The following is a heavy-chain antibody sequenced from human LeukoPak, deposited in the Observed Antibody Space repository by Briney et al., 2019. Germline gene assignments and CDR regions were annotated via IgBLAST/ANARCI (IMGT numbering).Heavy chain of an antibody. CDR3: ARLYSSGAFDI. CDR2: IYYSGST. Sequence: KTSETLSLTCAVYGGSFSGYYWSWIRQPPGKGLEWIGYIYYSGSTNYNPSLKSRVTISVDTSKNQFSLKLSSVTAADTAVYYCARLYSSGAFDIWGQGTMVTVSS. V-gene: IGHV4-59*08. CDR1: GGSFSGYY. D-gene: IGHD6-19*01. J-gene: IGHJ3*02.